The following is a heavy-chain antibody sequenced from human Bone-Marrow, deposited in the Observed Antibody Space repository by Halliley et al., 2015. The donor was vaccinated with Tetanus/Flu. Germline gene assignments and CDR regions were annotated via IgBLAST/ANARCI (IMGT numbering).Heavy chain of an antibody. CDR3: TRGPYYRI. D-gene: IGHD3-16*01. Sequence: SLRLSCAASGFTFSNYEMNWVRQAPGKGLEWVSYISSSGSPIYYADSVKGRFTISRDNAKNSLYLQTNSLRAEDTAVYYCTRGPYYRIWGQGTMVPVSS. CDR2: ISSSGSPI. J-gene: IGHJ3*02. V-gene: IGHV3-48*03. CDR1: GFTFSNYE.